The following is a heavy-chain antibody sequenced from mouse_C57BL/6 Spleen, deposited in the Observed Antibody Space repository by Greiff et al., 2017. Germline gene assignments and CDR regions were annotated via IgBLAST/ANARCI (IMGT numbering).Heavy chain of an antibody. CDR2: INPNNGGT. J-gene: IGHJ4*01. CDR3: ARGYYEAMDY. Sequence: VQLQQSGPELVKPGASVKISCKASGYTFTDYYMTWVKQSHGKSLEWVGDINPNNGGTSYNQKFKGKATLTVDKSSSTAYMELRSLTSEDSAVYYCARGYYEAMDYWGQGTSVTVSS. CDR1: GYTFTDYY. V-gene: IGHV1-26*01. D-gene: IGHD2-4*01.